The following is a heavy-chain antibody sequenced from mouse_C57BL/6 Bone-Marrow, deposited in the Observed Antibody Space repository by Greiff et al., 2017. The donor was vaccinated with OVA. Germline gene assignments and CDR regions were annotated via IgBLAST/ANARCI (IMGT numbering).Heavy chain of an antibody. CDR1: GYAFSSSW. J-gene: IGHJ1*03. Sequence: VQGVESGPELVKPGASVKISCKASGYAFSSSWMNWVKQRPGKGLEWIGRIYPGDGDTNYNGKFKGKATLTADKSSSTAYMQLSSLTSEDSAVYFCARGDYGRDFDVWGTGTTVTVSS. V-gene: IGHV1-82*01. D-gene: IGHD2-4*01. CDR3: ARGDYGRDFDV. CDR2: IYPGDGDT.